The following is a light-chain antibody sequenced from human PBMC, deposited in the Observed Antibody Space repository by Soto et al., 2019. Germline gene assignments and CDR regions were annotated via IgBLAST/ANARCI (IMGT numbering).Light chain of an antibody. CDR3: QSYDSSLTTFV. CDR2: GDN. V-gene: IGLV1-40*01. CDR1: SSNIGAEYD. J-gene: IGLJ1*01. Sequence: QSVLTQPPSVSGAPGQRVAISCTGSSSNIGAEYDVHWYQQLPGTAPKLLIYGDNNRPSGVPDRFSGSKSGTSASLAITGLQPEDEADYYCQSYDSSLTTFVFGTGTKV.